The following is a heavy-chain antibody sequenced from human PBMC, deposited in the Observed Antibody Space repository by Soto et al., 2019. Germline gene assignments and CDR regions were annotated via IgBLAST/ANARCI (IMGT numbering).Heavy chain of an antibody. J-gene: IGHJ1*01. Sequence: PGGSLRLSCAASGFTFSSYAMSWVRQAPGKGLEWVSTISGSGSYYADSVKGRFTISRDESKNTLSLHMNSLRAEDTAVYYCAKDFGTEVREFFQHWGQGTLVTVSS. D-gene: IGHD3-3*01. CDR1: GFTFSSYA. CDR2: ISGSGS. V-gene: IGHV3-23*01. CDR3: AKDFGTEVREFFQH.